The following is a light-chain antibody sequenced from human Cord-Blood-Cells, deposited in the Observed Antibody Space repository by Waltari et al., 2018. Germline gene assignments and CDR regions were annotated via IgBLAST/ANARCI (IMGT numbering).Light chain of an antibody. CDR2: AAS. CDR1: QSISSY. Sequence: DIQMTQSPSSLSASVGDRVTITCRASQSISSYLNWYQQKPGKAPKLLIYAASSLQSGVPSRFRGSGSETDFTLTISSLQPEDFATYYCQPSYSTPYTFGQGTKLEIK. V-gene: IGKV1-39*01. J-gene: IGKJ2*01. CDR3: QPSYSTPYT.